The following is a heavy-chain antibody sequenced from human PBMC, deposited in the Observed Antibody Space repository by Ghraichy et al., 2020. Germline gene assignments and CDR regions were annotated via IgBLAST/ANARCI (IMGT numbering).Heavy chain of an antibody. V-gene: IGHV4-34*01. CDR3: ARQGRGITIFGVVRTRDYYMDV. D-gene: IGHD3-3*01. Sequence: SETLSLTCAVYGGSFSGYYWSWIRQPPGKGLEWIGEINHSGSTNYNPSLKSRVTISVDTSKNQFSLKLSSVTAADTAVYYCARQGRGITIFGVVRTRDYYMDVWGKGTTVTVSS. CDR2: INHSGST. J-gene: IGHJ6*03. CDR1: GGSFSGYY.